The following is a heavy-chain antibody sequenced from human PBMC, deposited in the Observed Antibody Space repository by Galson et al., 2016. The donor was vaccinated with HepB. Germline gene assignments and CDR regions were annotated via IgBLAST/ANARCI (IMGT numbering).Heavy chain of an antibody. CDR3: ARDFRGRRSNNWFDP. CDR2: ISTTSNTI. V-gene: IGHV3-48*04. CDR1: GFTFSTYT. Sequence: SLRLSCAASGFTFSTYTFNWVRQAPGEGLEWIAYISTTSNTIYYADSVKGRFTITRDNAKNSLYLQMNSLTVQDTALYYCARDFRGRRSNNWFDPWGQGTLVTVSS. J-gene: IGHJ5*02. D-gene: IGHD3-16*01.